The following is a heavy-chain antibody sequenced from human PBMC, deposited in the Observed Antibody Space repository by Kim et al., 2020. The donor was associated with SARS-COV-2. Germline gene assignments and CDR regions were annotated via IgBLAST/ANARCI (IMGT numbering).Heavy chain of an antibody. J-gene: IGHJ4*02. D-gene: IGHD1-26*01. CDR2: ISTSATNK. V-gene: IGHV3-48*02. CDR1: GFTFSSYD. Sequence: GGSLRLSCAASGFTFSSYDMNWVRQAPGKGLEWVSYISTSATNKYYADSVKGRFTISRDNAKNSLYLQMNSLRDEDTAVYYCARDRWAPFDYWGQGTLVTVSS. CDR3: ARDRWAPFDY.